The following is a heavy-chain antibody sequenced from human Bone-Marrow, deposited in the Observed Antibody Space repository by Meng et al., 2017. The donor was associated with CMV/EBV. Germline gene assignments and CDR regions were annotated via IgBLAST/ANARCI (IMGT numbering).Heavy chain of an antibody. Sequence: SVKVSCKASGGTFSSYAISWVRQAPGQGLEWMGGIIPIFGTANYAQKLQGRVTMTTDTSTSTAYMELRSLRSDDTAVYYCARDGVVPAAMALDVWGQGTTVTASS. D-gene: IGHD2-2*01. CDR1: GGTFSSYA. CDR3: ARDGVVPAAMALDV. J-gene: IGHJ6*02. V-gene: IGHV1-69*05. CDR2: IIPIFGTA.